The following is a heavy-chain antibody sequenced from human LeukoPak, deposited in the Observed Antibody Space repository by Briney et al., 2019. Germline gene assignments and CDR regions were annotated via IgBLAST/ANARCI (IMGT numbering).Heavy chain of an antibody. CDR1: GGSFSGYY. Sequence: SETLSLTCAVYGGSFSGYYWSWIRQPPGKGLGWIGEINHSGSTDYNPSLKSRVTISVDTSKNQFSLKLSSVTAADTAVYYCAKDWDGHYYGSDAFDIWGQGTMVTVSS. V-gene: IGHV4-34*01. J-gene: IGHJ3*02. CDR3: AKDWDGHYYGSDAFDI. D-gene: IGHD3-10*01. CDR2: INHSGST.